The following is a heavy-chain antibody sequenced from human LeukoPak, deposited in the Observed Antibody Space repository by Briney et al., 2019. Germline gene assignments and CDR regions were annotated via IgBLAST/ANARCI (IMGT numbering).Heavy chain of an antibody. CDR1: SFILRNYL. D-gene: IGHD7-27*01. J-gene: IGHJ6*03. Sequence: GATLRLSCTVGSFILRNYLDSGVRQTREKGPEWVSSISGSGGDTYYADSVKGRFTISRDNSKNTLYLQMNSLRADDTAVYYCAKAPATGEGYYFYYMDVWGKGTTVTVSS. CDR3: AKAPATGEGYYFYYMDV. V-gene: IGHV3-23*01. CDR2: ISGSGGDT.